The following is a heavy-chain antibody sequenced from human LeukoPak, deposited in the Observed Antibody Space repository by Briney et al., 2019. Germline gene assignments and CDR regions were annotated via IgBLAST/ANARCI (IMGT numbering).Heavy chain of an antibody. Sequence: GGSLRLSCAASGFTFSTYALTWVRQAPGKGLEWVSTIGGSGGVTYYADSVKGRFTISRDNSKNTLFLQMNSLRAEDTAVYYCAKDSAFGGEDSWGQGTLVTVSS. D-gene: IGHD3-16*01. CDR2: IGGSGGVT. J-gene: IGHJ4*02. CDR1: GFTFSTYA. CDR3: AKDSAFGGEDS. V-gene: IGHV3-23*01.